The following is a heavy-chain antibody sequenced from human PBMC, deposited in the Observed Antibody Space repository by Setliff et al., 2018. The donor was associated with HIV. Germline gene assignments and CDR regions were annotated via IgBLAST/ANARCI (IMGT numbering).Heavy chain of an antibody. D-gene: IGHD4-17*01. CDR1: GGSITSYF. Sequence: PSETLSLTCSVSGGSITSYFWHWIRQPPGKGLEWIGYTYYDGKTDYNPSLKSRGTISVDTSKNQFSLKLTSVTAADTAVYYCAREIYGGNSRPFDYWGQGTRVTVSS. V-gene: IGHV4-59*01. CDR3: AREIYGGNSRPFDY. J-gene: IGHJ4*02. CDR2: TYYDGKT.